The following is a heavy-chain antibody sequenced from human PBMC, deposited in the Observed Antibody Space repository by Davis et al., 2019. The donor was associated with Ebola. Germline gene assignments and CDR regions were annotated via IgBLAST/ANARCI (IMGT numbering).Heavy chain of an antibody. V-gene: IGHV1-2*02. Sequence: ASVKVSCKASGYIFTGYYVHWMRQAPGQGLEWMGWINPNSGDTNIAQRFQHRVTMTSDTPMSAAQMEVTMLTSDDTAVYYCTRDPAADYGGKLDYWGQGTLVTVSS. D-gene: IGHD4-23*01. CDR2: INPNSGDT. CDR3: TRDPAADYGGKLDY. CDR1: GYIFTGYY. J-gene: IGHJ4*02.